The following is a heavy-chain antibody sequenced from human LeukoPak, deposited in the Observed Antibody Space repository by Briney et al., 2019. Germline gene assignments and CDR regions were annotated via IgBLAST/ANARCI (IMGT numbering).Heavy chain of an antibody. CDR1: GGSFSGYY. J-gene: IGHJ4*02. CDR3: ARGGIAARQEY. CDR2: INHSGST. D-gene: IGHD6-6*01. V-gene: IGHV4-34*01. Sequence: SETLSLTCAVYGGSFSGYYWSWIRQPPGKGLEWTGEINHSGSTNYNPSLKSRVTISVDTSKNQFSLKLSSVTAADTAVYYCARGGIAARQEYWGQGTLVTVSS.